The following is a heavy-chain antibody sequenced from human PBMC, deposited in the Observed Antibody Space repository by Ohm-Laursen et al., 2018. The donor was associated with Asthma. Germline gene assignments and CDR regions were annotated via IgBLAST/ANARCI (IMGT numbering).Heavy chain of an antibody. Sequence: SLRLSCAASGFTFSSYAMSWVRQAPGKGLEWVSAISGSGGSTYYADSVKGRFTISRDNSKSTLYLQMNSLRAEDTAVYYCAKDLVDFWSGPFDYWGQGTLVTVSS. V-gene: IGHV3-23*01. CDR2: ISGSGGST. J-gene: IGHJ4*02. CDR1: GFTFSSYA. D-gene: IGHD3-3*01. CDR3: AKDLVDFWSGPFDY.